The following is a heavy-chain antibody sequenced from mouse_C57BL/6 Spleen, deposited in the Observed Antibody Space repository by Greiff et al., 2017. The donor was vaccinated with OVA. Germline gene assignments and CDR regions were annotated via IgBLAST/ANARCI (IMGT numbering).Heavy chain of an antibody. J-gene: IGHJ1*03. V-gene: IGHV5-17*01. D-gene: IGHD1-1*01. CDR2: ISSGSSTI. CDR3: ARRGSYYGSSYGYFDD. Sequence: EVKLMESGGGLVKPGASLKLSCAASGYTFSDYGMHWVRQAPEKGLVWVAYISSGSSTIYYAAKVKGSFTIPRGNSKSTLSLQMTSLRSEDTAMYYCARRGSYYGSSYGYFDDWGTGTTVTVSS. CDR1: GYTFSDYG.